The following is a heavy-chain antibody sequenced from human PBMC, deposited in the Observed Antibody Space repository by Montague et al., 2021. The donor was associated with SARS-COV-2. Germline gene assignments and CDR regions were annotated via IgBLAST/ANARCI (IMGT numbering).Heavy chain of an antibody. D-gene: IGHD3-16*01. CDR1: GGSISTYY. Sequence: SETLSLTRTVSGGSISTYYWNWIRQSPGKGLEWLGYFYYSLNTNYNPSLKGRLTISADTSENQVSLNLRSVTAADTAVYYCARDSFEAPLFFDYWGQGISVTVSS. CDR3: ARDSFEAPLFFDY. J-gene: IGHJ4*02. V-gene: IGHV4-59*01. CDR2: FYYSLNT.